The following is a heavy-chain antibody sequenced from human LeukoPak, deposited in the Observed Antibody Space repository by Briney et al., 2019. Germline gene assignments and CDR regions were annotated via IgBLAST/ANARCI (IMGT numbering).Heavy chain of an antibody. J-gene: IGHJ6*03. D-gene: IGHD3-10*01. V-gene: IGHV1-8*01. CDR2: MNPNSGNT. CDR3: ARGRYSGYYYYYYYMDV. Sequence: GPVKVSCKASGYTFTSYDINWVRPATGQGLEWMGWMNPNSGNTGYAQKFQGRVTMTRNTSISTAYMELSSLRSEDTAVYYCARGRYSGYYYYYYYMDVWGKGTTVTVSS. CDR1: GYTFTSYD.